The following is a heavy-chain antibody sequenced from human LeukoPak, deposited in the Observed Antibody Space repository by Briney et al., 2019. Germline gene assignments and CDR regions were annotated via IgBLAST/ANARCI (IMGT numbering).Heavy chain of an antibody. J-gene: IGHJ4*02. D-gene: IGHD5-18*01. CDR3: ARDHEGTAPPHFDY. V-gene: IGHV3-66*01. Sequence: RPGGSLRLSCAASGFTVSSNYMSWVRQAPGKGLEWVSVIYSGGSTYYADSVKGRFTISRDNSKKTSYLQMNSLRVEDTAVYYCARDHEGTAPPHFDYWGQGTLVTVSS. CDR2: IYSGGST. CDR1: GFTVSSNY.